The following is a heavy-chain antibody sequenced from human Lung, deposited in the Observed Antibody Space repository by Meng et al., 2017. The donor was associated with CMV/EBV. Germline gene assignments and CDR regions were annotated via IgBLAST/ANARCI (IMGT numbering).Heavy chain of an antibody. CDR2: ISSSGDII. D-gene: IGHD3-3*01. V-gene: IGHV3-48*03. CDR3: ASDKSGPFTIPYYYYGMDV. Sequence: GESXKISCAASGFTFRSYEMNWVRQAPGMGLEWVSYISSSGDIIYYADSVKGRFSISRDNAKNSLYLQMSSLRADDTAVYYCASDKSGPFTIPYYYYGMDVWGQGTTVTVSS. J-gene: IGHJ6*02. CDR1: GFTFRSYE.